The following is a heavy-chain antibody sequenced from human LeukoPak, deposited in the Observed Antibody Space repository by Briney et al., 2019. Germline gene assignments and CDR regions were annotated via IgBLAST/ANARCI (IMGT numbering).Heavy chain of an antibody. CDR3: AKCAGYSDGKPFDY. V-gene: IGHV3-23*01. D-gene: IGHD5-18*01. J-gene: IGHJ4*02. CDR1: GFTFSSYA. CDR2: ISGSGGST. Sequence: GGSLRLSCAASGFTFSSYAMSWVREAPGKGLEWVSAISGSGGSTYYADSVKGRFTISRDNSKNTLYLQMNSLSAEDTAVYYCAKCAGYSDGKPFDYWGQGTLVTVSS.